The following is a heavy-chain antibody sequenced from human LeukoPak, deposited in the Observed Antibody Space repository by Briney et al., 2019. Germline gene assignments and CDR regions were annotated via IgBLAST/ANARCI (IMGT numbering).Heavy chain of an antibody. CDR3: ARGRSSCFDY. V-gene: IGHV3-21*01. D-gene: IGHD6-13*01. Sequence: GGSLRLSCAASGFTFSSYSMSWVRQAPGKGLEWVSSISSSSSYIYYADSVKGRFTISRDNAKSSLYLQMSSLRAEDTAVYCCARGRSSCFDYWGQGTLVTVSS. CDR1: GFTFSSYS. CDR2: ISSSSSYI. J-gene: IGHJ4*02.